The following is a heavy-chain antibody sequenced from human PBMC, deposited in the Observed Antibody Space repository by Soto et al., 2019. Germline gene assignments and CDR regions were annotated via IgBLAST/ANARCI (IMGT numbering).Heavy chain of an antibody. CDR3: AREQGRYFDWLGGYYYYGMDV. J-gene: IGHJ6*02. D-gene: IGHD3-9*01. CDR2: IYYSGST. V-gene: IGHV4-61*01. CDR1: GGSVSSGSYY. Sequence: PSETLSLTCTVSGGSVSSGSYYWSWIRQPPGKGLAWIGYIYYSGSTNYNPSLKSRVTISVDTSKNQFSLKLSSVTAADTAVYYCAREQGRYFDWLGGYYYYGMDVWGQGTTVTVS.